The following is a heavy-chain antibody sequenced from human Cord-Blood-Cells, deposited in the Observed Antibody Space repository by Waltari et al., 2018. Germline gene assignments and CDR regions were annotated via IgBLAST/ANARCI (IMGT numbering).Heavy chain of an antibody. CDR3: ARGGGSGWYGSDFDY. CDR1: GLPFSRYA. Sequence: QVQLLESGGGVVKPGRSLRLSWASSGLPFSRYALHRFRQAPGKGLEWVAGIWYDGSNKYYADSVKGRFTISRDNSKNTLYLQMNSLRAEDTAVYYCARGGGSGWYGSDFDYWGQGTLVTVSS. J-gene: IGHJ4*02. CDR2: IWYDGSNK. D-gene: IGHD6-19*01. V-gene: IGHV3-33*01.